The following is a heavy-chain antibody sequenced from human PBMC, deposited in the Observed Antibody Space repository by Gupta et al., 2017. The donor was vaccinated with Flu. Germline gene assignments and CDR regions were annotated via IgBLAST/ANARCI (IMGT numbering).Heavy chain of an antibody. V-gene: IGHV4-39*01. CDR2: IYYSGST. CDR1: GGSISSSSYH. Sequence: QLQLQESGPGLVKPSETLSLTCTVSGGSISSSSYHWGWIRQPPGKGLEWIGRIYYSGSTYYIPSLKSRVTISVDTSKNQFSLNLSSVTAADTAIYYCARLDREGSGNSWFDPWGQGTVVTVSA. CDR3: ARLDREGSGNSWFDP. D-gene: IGHD3-10*01. J-gene: IGHJ5*02.